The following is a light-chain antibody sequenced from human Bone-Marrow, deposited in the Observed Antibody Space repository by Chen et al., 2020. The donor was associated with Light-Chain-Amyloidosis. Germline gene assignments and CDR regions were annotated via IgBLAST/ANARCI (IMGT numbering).Light chain of an antibody. CDR1: QSVSGN. CDR3: QQYNNWPIT. CDR2: GAS. J-gene: IGKJ5*01. V-gene: IGKV3-15*01. Sequence: EIVMTQSPATLSVSPGERATLSCRASQSVSGNLAWYQQKPGQAPRLLIYGASARATDIPAKFSGSGSGTEFTLTISSLQSEDFAVYYCQQYNNWPITFGQGTRLEIK.